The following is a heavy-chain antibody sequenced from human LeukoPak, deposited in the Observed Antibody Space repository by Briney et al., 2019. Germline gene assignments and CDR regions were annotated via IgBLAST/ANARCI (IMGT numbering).Heavy chain of an antibody. CDR1: GGSISSSSYY. D-gene: IGHD3-10*01. CDR3: ARTKYYYGSGSNPRPIDY. J-gene: IGHJ4*02. Sequence: SETLSLTCTVSGGSISSSSYYWSWIRQPPGKGLEWIGYIYYSGSTNYNPSLKSRVTISVDTSKNQFSLKLSSVTAADTAVYYCARTKYYYGSGSNPRPIDYWGQGTLVTVSS. CDR2: IYYSGST. V-gene: IGHV4-61*01.